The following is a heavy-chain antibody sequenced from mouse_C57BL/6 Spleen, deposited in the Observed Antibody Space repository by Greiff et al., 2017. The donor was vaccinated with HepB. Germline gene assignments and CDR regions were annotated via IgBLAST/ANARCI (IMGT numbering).Heavy chain of an antibody. V-gene: IGHV1-55*01. J-gene: IGHJ1*03. CDR2: IYPGSGST. CDR1: GYTFTSYW. D-gene: IGHD1-1*01. Sequence: VQLQQPGAELVKPGASVKMSCKASGYTFTSYWITWVKQRPGQGLEWIGDIYPGSGSTNYNEKFKSKATLTVDTSSSTAYMQLSSLTSEDSAVYYCARSPSYGSYWYFDVWGTGTTVTVSS. CDR3: ARSPSYGSYWYFDV.